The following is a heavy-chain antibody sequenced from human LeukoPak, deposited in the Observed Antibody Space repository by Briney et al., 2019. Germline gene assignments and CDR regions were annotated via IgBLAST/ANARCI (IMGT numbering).Heavy chain of an antibody. Sequence: GGSLRLSCAASGFTFKNFAMHWVRQAPGKGLAWVTLISSDGSRQNYADSVTGRFTISRDNSRNTLFLQMNSLRPEDTAVYYCARGSGYFDHGGQGTPVTVSS. D-gene: IGHD3-3*01. V-gene: IGHV3-30*04. CDR2: ISSDGSRQ. CDR3: ARGSGYFDH. CDR1: GFTFKNFA. J-gene: IGHJ4*02.